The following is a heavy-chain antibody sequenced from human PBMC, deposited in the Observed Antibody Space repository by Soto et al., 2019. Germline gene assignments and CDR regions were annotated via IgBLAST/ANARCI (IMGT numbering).Heavy chain of an antibody. D-gene: IGHD2-21*02. CDR2: IIPIFGTA. CDR1: GGTFSSYA. CDR3: AREEDAYCGGDCYSEAWFDP. J-gene: IGHJ5*02. Sequence: SVKVSCKASGGTFSSYAISWVRQAPGQGLEWMGGIIPIFGTANYAQKFQGSVTITADESTSTAYMELSSVRSEDTAVYYCAREEDAYCGGDCYSEAWFDPWGQGTLVTVSS. V-gene: IGHV1-69*13.